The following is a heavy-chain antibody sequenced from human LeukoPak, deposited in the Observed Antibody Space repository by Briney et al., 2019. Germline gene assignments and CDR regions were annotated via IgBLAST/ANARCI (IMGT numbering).Heavy chain of an antibody. CDR2: IKQDGSEK. J-gene: IGHJ4*02. V-gene: IGHV3-7*01. D-gene: IGHD6-25*01. CDR3: ARGVPSGVDYFDY. CDR1: GFTFSSYW. Sequence: GGSLGLSCAASGFTFSSYWMSWVRQAPGRGLEWVANIKQDGSEKYYVDSEKGRFTISRDNAKNSLFLQMSSLRAEDAAVYFCARGVPSGVDYFDYWGQGTLVTVSS.